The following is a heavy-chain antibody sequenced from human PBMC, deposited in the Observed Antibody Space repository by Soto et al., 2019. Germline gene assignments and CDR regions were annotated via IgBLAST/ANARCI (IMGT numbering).Heavy chain of an antibody. Sequence: QVQLVQSGAEVKKPGASVNVSCKASGYSFHTYAISWVRQAPGQGLEWVGWISGYNGNTNYAQKFQGRITLTTDTSTKTAFMELRSVTGDDTAVYYCAREYGMDVWGQGTTVTVSS. CDR1: GYSFHTYA. V-gene: IGHV1-18*01. CDR3: AREYGMDV. J-gene: IGHJ6*02. CDR2: ISGYNGNT.